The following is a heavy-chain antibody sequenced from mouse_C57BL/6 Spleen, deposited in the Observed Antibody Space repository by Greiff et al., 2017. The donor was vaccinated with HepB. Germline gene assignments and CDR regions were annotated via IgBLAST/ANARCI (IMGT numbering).Heavy chain of an antibody. CDR1: GYTFTSYW. J-gene: IGHJ4*01. CDR3: ARGAPFITTGAMDY. Sequence: VQLQQPGAELVKPGASVKLSCKASGYTFTSYWMHWVKQRPGRGLEWIGRIDPNSGGTKYNEKFKSKATLNVDKPSSTAYMQLSSLTSEDSAVYYCARGAPFITTGAMDYWGQGTSVTVSS. CDR2: IDPNSGGT. D-gene: IGHD1-1*01. V-gene: IGHV1-72*01.